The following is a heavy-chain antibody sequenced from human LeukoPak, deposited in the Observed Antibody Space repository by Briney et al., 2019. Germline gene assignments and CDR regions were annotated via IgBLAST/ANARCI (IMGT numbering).Heavy chain of an antibody. Sequence: SQTLSLTCAVSGGSISSGGYSWSWIRQPPGKGLEWIGYIYHSGSTYYNPSLKSRVTISVDTSKNQFSLKLSSVTAADTAVYYCARHLRYCSGGTCYSSDAFDIWGRGTMVTVSS. CDR1: GGSISSGGYS. J-gene: IGHJ3*02. D-gene: IGHD2-15*01. CDR3: ARHLRYCSGGTCYSSDAFDI. V-gene: IGHV4-30-2*01. CDR2: IYHSGST.